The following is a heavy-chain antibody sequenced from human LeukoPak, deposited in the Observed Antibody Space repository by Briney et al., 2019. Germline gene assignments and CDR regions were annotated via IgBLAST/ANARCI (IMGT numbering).Heavy chain of an antibody. V-gene: IGHV3-48*03. CDR3: ARVLDGCDY. J-gene: IGHJ4*02. CDR1: GFTFSSYE. CDR2: ISNSGSII. D-gene: IGHD2-15*01. Sequence: PGGSLRLSCAASGFTFSSYEMNWVRQAPGKGLEWVSYISNSGSIIYYVDSVKGRSTISRDNAKNSLYLQVNSLRAEDTAVYYCARVLDGCDYWGQGTLVTVSS.